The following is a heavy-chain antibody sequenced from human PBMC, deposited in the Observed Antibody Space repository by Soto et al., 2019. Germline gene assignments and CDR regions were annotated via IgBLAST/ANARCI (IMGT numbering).Heavy chain of an antibody. Sequence: SETLSLTCTVAGGSISSWCWSWLRKHPGKGLEWIGYIFYSGSTNYNPSLKSRVTISEDTSKNQFSLRLTSVTAADTAVYYCARDRKAGTDAFDVWGLGTMVTVSS. CDR3: ARDRKAGTDAFDV. V-gene: IGHV4-59*12. D-gene: IGHD6-19*01. J-gene: IGHJ3*01. CDR1: GGSISSWC. CDR2: IFYSGST.